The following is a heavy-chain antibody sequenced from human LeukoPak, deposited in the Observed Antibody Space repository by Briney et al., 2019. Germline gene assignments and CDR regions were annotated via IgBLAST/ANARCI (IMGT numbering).Heavy chain of an antibody. CDR1: GYTFTSYD. CDR2: MNPNSGNT. Sequence: ASVKVSCKASGYTFTSYDIKWVRQATGQGLEWMGWMNPNSGNTGYAQKFQGRVTMTRNTPISTAYMELSSLGSEDTAVYYCARATRDCSSASCYNYWGQGTLVTVSS. J-gene: IGHJ4*02. V-gene: IGHV1-8*01. D-gene: IGHD2-2*02. CDR3: ARATRDCSSASCYNY.